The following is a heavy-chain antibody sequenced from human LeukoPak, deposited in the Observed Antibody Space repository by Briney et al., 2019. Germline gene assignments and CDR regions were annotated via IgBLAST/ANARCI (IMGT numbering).Heavy chain of an antibody. CDR3: ARLNPPGP. CDR2: IYYSGST. Sequence: SETLSLTCTVSGGSISSSRYYWGWIRQPPGKGLEWIGSIYYSGSTYYNPSLKSRVTISVDTSKNQFSLKLSSVTAADTAVYYCARLNPPGPWGQGTLVTVSS. V-gene: IGHV4-39*01. J-gene: IGHJ5*02. CDR1: GGSISSSRYY.